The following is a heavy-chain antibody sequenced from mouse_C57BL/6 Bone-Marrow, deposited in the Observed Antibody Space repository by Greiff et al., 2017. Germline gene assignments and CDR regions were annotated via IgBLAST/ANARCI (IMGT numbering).Heavy chain of an antibody. CDR3: ARHGGYKYYFDY. D-gene: IGHD3-1*01. Sequence: EVMLVESGGDLVKPGGSLKLSCAASGFTFSSYGMSWVRQTTDKRLEWVATISSGGSYTYYPDSVKGRFTISRDNAKNTLYLQMSSLKSEDTAMYYCARHGGYKYYFDYWGQGTTLTVSS. V-gene: IGHV5-6*02. CDR2: ISSGGSYT. J-gene: IGHJ2*01. CDR1: GFTFSSYG.